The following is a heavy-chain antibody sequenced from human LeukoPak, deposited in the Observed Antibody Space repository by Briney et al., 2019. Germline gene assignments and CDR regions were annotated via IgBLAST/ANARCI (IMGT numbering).Heavy chain of an antibody. CDR1: GGSISSYY. D-gene: IGHD5-18*01. J-gene: IGHJ5*02. V-gene: IGHV4-59*08. CDR2: IYYSGST. CDR3: ARGSHVDTPGWFDP. Sequence: SETLSFTCTVSGGSISSYYWSWIRQPPGKGLEWIGYIYYSGSTNYNPSLKSRVTISVDTSKNQFSLKLSSVTAADTAVYYCARGSHVDTPGWFDPWGQGTLVTVSS.